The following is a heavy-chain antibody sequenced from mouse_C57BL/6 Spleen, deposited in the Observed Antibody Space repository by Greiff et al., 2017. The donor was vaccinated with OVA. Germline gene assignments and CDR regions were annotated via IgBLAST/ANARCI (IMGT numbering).Heavy chain of an antibody. CDR2: IYPGSGST. D-gene: IGHD1-3*01. Sequence: VQLQQPGAELVKPGASVKMSCKASGYTFTSYWITWVKQRPGQGLEWIGDIYPGSGSTNYNEKFKSKATLTVDTSSSTAYMQLSSLTSEDSAVYECERGESSYYYAMDYWGQGTTLTVAS. CDR3: ERGESSYYYAMDY. CDR1: GYTFTSYW. V-gene: IGHV1-55*01. J-gene: IGHJ4*01.